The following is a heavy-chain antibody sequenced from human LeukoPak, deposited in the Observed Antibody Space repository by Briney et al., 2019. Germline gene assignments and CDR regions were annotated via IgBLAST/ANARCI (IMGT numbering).Heavy chain of an antibody. D-gene: IGHD3-10*01. CDR2: IKQDGSDK. Sequence: GSLRLSCAASGFTLSSNWMSWVRQAPGKGLEWVANIKQDGSDKYYVDSVKGRFTISRDNAKNSLYLQMNSLRAEDSALYYCARERRGGDAFDLWGQGTMVTVSS. CDR1: GFTLSSNW. V-gene: IGHV3-7*01. J-gene: IGHJ3*01. CDR3: ARERRGGDAFDL.